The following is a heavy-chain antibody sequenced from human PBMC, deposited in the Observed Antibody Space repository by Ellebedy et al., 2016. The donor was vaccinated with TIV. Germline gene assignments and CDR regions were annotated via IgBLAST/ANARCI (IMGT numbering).Heavy chain of an antibody. CDR3: AREGKDILTGKLHHGFAY. J-gene: IGHJ4*02. CDR1: GGSFRGYY. CDR2: INHSGST. V-gene: IGHV4-34*01. D-gene: IGHD3-9*01. Sequence: MPSETLSLTCAVYGGSFRGYYWNWIRQPPGKGLEWIGEINHSGSTNYNPSLKSRVTISVDTSKTQFSLKLSSVTAADTAVYYCAREGKDILTGKLHHGFAYWGQGTLVTVSS.